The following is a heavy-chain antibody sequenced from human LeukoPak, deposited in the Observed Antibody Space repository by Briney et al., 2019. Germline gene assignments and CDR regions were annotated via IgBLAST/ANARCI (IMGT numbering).Heavy chain of an antibody. D-gene: IGHD1-7*01. V-gene: IGHV3-23*01. CDR1: GFTFSTYV. J-gene: IGHJ4*02. Sequence: GGSLRLSCAASGFTFSTYVMTWVRQAPGKGLEWVSSITGGGDFTYYADSVKGRLTISRDSSKNTLYLQMNSLRAGDTAIYYCARARGNYWFDYWGQGTLATVSS. CDR2: ITGGGDFT. CDR3: ARARGNYWFDY.